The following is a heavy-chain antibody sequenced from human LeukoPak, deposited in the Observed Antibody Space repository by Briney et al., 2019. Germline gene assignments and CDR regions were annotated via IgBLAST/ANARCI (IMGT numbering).Heavy chain of an antibody. CDR2: ISPGDGRI. Sequence: ASVKVSCEASGYTFTSHSVHWVRQAPGQGLEWMGVISPGDGRITYSQKFQGGVTLTSDPSTSTVFMDLRGLRSEDTAVFYCARQQEVTADSFYYAMDVWGQGTTVTISS. V-gene: IGHV1-46*01. CDR1: GYTFTSHS. CDR3: ARQQEVTADSFYYAMDV. D-gene: IGHD2-15*01. J-gene: IGHJ6*02.